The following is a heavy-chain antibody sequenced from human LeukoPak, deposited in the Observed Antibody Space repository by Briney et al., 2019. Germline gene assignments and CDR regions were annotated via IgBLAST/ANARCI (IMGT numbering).Heavy chain of an antibody. CDR1: GFTFSSYS. CDR3: ASTGGFLEWSYYYYYMDV. V-gene: IGHV3-48*01. CDR2: ISSSSSTI. Sequence: GGSLRLSCAASGFTFSSYSMNWVRQAPGKGLEWVSYISSSSSTIYYADSVKGRFTISRDNSKNTLYLQMNSLRAEDTAVYYCASTGGFLEWSYYYYYMDVWGKGTTVTVSS. J-gene: IGHJ6*03. D-gene: IGHD3-3*01.